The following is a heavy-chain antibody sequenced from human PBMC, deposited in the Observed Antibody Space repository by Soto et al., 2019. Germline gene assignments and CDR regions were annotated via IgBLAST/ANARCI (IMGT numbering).Heavy chain of an antibody. Sequence: PSETLSLTCTVSDGSVSSGNYYWTWIRQPPGKGLEWIGYIHSSGSTLYIASLKSRVIIPVDTSMNQFSLKLSSVTAADTAVYYCARDSLALFDSWGQGTLVTVSS. J-gene: IGHJ4*02. V-gene: IGHV4-61*01. CDR2: IHSSGST. D-gene: IGHD5-12*01. CDR3: ARDSLALFDS. CDR1: DGSVSSGNYY.